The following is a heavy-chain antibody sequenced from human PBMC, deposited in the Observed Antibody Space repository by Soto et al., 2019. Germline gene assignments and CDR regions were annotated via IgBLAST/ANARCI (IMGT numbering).Heavy chain of an antibody. CDR1: GFTFSSYA. J-gene: IGHJ4*02. V-gene: IGHV3-23*01. D-gene: IGHD2-21*01. CDR3: AKDQHAYCGGDCPFDY. Sequence: GGSLRLSCAASGFTFSSYAMSWVRQAPGKGLEWVSAISGSGGSTYYADSVKGRFTISRDNSKNTLYLQMNSLRAEDTAVYYCAKDQHAYCGGDCPFDYWGQGTLVTVSS. CDR2: ISGSGGST.